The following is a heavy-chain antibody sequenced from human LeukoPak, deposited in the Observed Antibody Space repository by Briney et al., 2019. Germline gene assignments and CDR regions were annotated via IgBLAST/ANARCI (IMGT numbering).Heavy chain of an antibody. CDR1: GGSISSYY. CDR2: IYYSGST. J-gene: IGHJ6*03. CDR3: ARTIAAAGKDYLDV. V-gene: IGHV4-59*12. Sequence: SETLSLTCTVSGGSISSYYWSWIRQPPGKGLEWIGYIYYSGSTNYNPSLKSRVTISVDTSKNQFSLKLSSVTAADTAVYYCARTIAAAGKDYLDVWGKGTTVTVSS. D-gene: IGHD6-13*01.